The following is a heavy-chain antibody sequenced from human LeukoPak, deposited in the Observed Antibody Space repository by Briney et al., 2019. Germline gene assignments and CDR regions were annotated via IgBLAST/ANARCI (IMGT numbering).Heavy chain of an antibody. J-gene: IGHJ3*01. D-gene: IGHD1-26*01. CDR2: IYITGST. Sequence: PPETLSLTCTVSGGSISSYYWTWIRQPPGKGLEWIGDIYITGSTNYNPYLKRRVTISVDTSKNQFSLRLSSVTAADTAVYYCARVRIGETSYDASDVWGLGTMVTVSS. CDR3: ARVRIGETSYDASDV. V-gene: IGHV4-59*13. CDR1: GGSISSYY.